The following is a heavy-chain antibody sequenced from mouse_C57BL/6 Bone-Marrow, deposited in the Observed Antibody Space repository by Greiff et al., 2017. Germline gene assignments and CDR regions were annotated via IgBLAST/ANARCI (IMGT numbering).Heavy chain of an antibody. J-gene: IGHJ3*01. CDR3: ARSYRGFAY. D-gene: IGHD6-5*01. V-gene: IGHV1-55*01. CDR1: GYTFTSYW. CDR2: IYPGSGST. Sequence: QVQLQQSGAEFVKSGASVKMSCKASGYTFTSYWITWVKQRPGQGLEWIGEIYPGSGSTKYNEKFKSKATLTVDTSSCTAYMQLSSLTSEDSAVYYCARSYRGFAYWGQGTLVTVSA.